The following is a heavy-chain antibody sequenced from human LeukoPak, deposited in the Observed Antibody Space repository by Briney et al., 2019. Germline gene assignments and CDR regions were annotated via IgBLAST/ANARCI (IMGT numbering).Heavy chain of an antibody. Sequence: SETLSLTCTVSGGSISSYYWSWIGQPPGKGLEWIGYIYYTGSTNYNPSLKSRVTISVDMSKNQFSLKLSSVTAADTALYYCARAFYCSGASCYSRGGGFIDYWGQGTLVTVSS. CDR1: GGSISSYY. V-gene: IGHV4-59*08. CDR2: IYYTGST. D-gene: IGHD2-15*01. CDR3: ARAFYCSGASCYSRGGGFIDY. J-gene: IGHJ4*02.